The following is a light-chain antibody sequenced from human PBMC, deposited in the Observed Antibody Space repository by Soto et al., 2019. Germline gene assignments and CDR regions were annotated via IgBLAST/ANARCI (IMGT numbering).Light chain of an antibody. V-gene: IGLV1-40*01. CDR2: GNS. CDR3: QSYDSSLSAVV. Sequence: QSVLTQPPSVSGAPGERVTISCTGSSSNIGAGYEVHWYQQLPGTAPKRLIYGNSNRPSGVPDRFSGSKSGTSASLAITGLQAEDEADYYCQSYDSSLSAVVFGGGTKLTVL. J-gene: IGLJ2*01. CDR1: SSNIGAGYE.